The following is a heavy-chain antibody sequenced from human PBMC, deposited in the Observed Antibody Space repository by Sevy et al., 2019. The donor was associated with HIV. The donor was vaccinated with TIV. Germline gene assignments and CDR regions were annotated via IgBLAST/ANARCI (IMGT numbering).Heavy chain of an antibody. CDR2: IDPSDSYT. Sequence: GESLKISCKGSGYSFTTYWITWVRQMPGKGLEWMGRIDPSDSYTNYSPSFQGHVTISADKSISTVYLQWSSLKASDTAMYYCARYLGYYYSGTYYDYFDYWGQGTLVTVSS. CDR1: GYSFTTYW. V-gene: IGHV5-10-1*01. J-gene: IGHJ4*02. D-gene: IGHD3-10*01. CDR3: ARYLGYYYSGTYYDYFDY.